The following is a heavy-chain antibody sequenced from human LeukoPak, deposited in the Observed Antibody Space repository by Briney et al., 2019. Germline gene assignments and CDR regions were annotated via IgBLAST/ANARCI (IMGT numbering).Heavy chain of an antibody. Sequence: SETLSLTCTVSGGSISNSYWSWVRQPPGKGLEWIGYTSYSGSTNYNPSLKSRVTMSVDTSTDQFSLRLTSVTAADTAVYYCARTVSGDYYGMDVWGQGTTVTVSS. CDR2: TSYSGST. CDR3: ARTVSGDYYGMDV. CDR1: GGSISNSY. V-gene: IGHV4-59*08. J-gene: IGHJ6*02. D-gene: IGHD1-26*01.